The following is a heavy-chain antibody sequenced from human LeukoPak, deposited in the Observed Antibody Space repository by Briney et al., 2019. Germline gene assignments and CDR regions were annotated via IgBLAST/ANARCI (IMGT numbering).Heavy chain of an antibody. Sequence: GGSLRLSCAASGFTFTSYAMSWVRQAPGKGLGWVSAISGSGGSTYYADSVKGRFTISRDNSKNTLYLQMNSLRAEDTAVYYCAKGPSTVTKSLDYWGQGTLVTVSS. V-gene: IGHV3-23*01. J-gene: IGHJ4*02. CDR2: ISGSGGST. CDR1: GFTFTSYA. D-gene: IGHD4-17*01. CDR3: AKGPSTVTKSLDY.